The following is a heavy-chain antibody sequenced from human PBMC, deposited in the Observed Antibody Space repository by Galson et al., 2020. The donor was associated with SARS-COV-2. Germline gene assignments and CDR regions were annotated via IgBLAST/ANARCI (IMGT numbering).Heavy chain of an antibody. CDR2: MNPNIGNT. CDR3: ATAPGSGIPNWVDP. V-gene: IGHV1-8*01. Sequence: ALVKVSCKASGYTFTSYDFNWVRQLTGQGLEWMGWMNPNIGNTGYAQKFQGRVTMTEDTSTDTAYMDLSSLRSLETAVYDCATAPGSGIPNWVDPWGQGTLVTVSS. J-gene: IGHJ5*02. CDR1: GYTFTSYD. D-gene: IGHD3-10*01.